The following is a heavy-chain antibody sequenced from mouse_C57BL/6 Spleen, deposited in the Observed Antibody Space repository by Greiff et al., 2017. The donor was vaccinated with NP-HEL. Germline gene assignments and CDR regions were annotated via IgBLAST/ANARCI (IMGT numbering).Heavy chain of an antibody. Sequence: QVQLQQSGAELARPGASVKLSCKASGYTFTSYGISWVKQRTGQGLEWIGEIYPRSGNTYYNEKFKGKATLTADKSSSTAYMELRSLTSEDSAVYFCAPYYYGRDYYAMDYWGQGTSVTVSS. J-gene: IGHJ4*01. V-gene: IGHV1-81*01. CDR1: GYTFTSYG. D-gene: IGHD1-1*01. CDR3: APYYYGRDYYAMDY. CDR2: IYPRSGNT.